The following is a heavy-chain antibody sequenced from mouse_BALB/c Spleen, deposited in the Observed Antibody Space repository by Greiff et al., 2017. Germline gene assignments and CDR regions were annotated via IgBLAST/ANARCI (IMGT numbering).Heavy chain of an antibody. V-gene: IGHV5-17*02. CDR2: ISSGSSTI. D-gene: IGHD2-10*02. CDR3: ARGGGYGNYWFAY. CDR1: GFTFSSFG. J-gene: IGHJ3*01. Sequence: EVKLVESGGGLVQPGGSRKLSCAASGFTFSSFGMHWVRQAPEKGLEWVAYISSGSSTIYYADTVKGRFTISRDNPKNTLFLQMTSLRSEDTAMYYCARGGGYGNYWFAYWGQGTLVTVSA.